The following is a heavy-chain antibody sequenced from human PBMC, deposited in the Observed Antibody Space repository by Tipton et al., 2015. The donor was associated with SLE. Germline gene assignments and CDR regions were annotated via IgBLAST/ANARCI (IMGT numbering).Heavy chain of an antibody. CDR1: VFTFGGYW. CDR2: IDKDGSDR. Sequence: QLVQSGGGLVQPGGSVRLICEGSVFTFGGYWLSWVRQAPGKGLEWVADIDKDGSDRYYVDSVRGRFTISRDNAKNSLYLQMSSLRAEDTAVYYCARDPTGGWYFDSWGQGTLVTVSS. J-gene: IGHJ4*02. D-gene: IGHD6-19*01. CDR3: ARDPTGGWYFDS. V-gene: IGHV3-7*01.